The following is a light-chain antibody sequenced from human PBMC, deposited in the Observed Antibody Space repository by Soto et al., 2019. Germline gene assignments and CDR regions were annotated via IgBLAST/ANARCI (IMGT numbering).Light chain of an antibody. CDR2: DAS. CDR3: KQRSNWPPIT. V-gene: IGKV3-11*01. J-gene: IGKJ5*01. Sequence: EIVLTQSPATLSLSPGERATLSCRASQSVSSYLAWYQQKPGQAHRLLIYDASNRATGIPARFSGSGSGTDFTLTISSLEPEDFAVYYCKQRSNWPPITFGQGTRLEIK. CDR1: QSVSSY.